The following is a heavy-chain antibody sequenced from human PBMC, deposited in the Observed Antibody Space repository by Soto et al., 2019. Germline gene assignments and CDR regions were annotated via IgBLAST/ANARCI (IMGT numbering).Heavy chain of an antibody. D-gene: IGHD2-2*01. V-gene: IGHV1-69*13. CDR2: IIPIFGTA. J-gene: IGHJ6*02. CDR3: ARDIVVVPAPGYYYGMDV. CDR1: GGTFRSYA. Sequence: ETSVKVSFKASGGTFRSYAISWVRQAPGQGLEGMGGIIPIFGTANYAQKVQGRVTITADESASTAYMELSSLRSEDTAVYYCARDIVVVPAPGYYYGMDVWGQGTTVTVSS.